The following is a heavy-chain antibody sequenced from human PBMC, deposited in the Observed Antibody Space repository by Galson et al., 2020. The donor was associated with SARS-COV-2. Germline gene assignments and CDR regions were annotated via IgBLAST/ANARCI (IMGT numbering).Heavy chain of an antibody. D-gene: IGHD4-17*01. CDR2: ISGSGGII. V-gene: IGHV3-23*01. CDR1: GFTLTSYA. J-gene: IGHJ6*03. CDR3: ARDSQTTRYYYYYMAV. Sequence: GGSLRLSCAASGFTLTSYAMTWVRQAPGKGLEWVSSISGSGGIINYADSVKGRFTISRDSSKNTLYLQMNSLRAEDTAVYFCARDSQTTRYYYYYMAVWGKGTTVTVSS.